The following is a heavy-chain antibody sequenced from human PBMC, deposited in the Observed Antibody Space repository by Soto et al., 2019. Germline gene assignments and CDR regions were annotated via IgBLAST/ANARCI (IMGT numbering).Heavy chain of an antibody. CDR3: ARHVGGGSSFSYYGMDV. J-gene: IGHJ6*02. Sequence: SETLSLTCTVSGGSISSYYWSWIRQPPGKGLEWIGYIYYSGSTNYNPSLTSRVTISVDTSKNQFPLKLSSVPAADTAVYYCARHVGGGSSFSYYGMDVWGQGPTVTVSS. CDR2: IYYSGST. CDR1: GGSISSYY. D-gene: IGHD6-13*01. V-gene: IGHV4-59*08.